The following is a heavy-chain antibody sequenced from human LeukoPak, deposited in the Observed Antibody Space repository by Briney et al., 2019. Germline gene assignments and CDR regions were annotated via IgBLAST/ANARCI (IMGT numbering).Heavy chain of an antibody. Sequence: GESLKISCKTSGYNFNTYWIGWVRQMPGKGLEWMGIIYPGDSDTRYSPSFQGQVTISADKSVSTAYLQWSSLKAPDTAMYYCATAVVTNPYFDSWGQGTLVTVSS. CDR2: IYPGDSDT. CDR1: GYNFNTYW. CDR3: ATAVVTNPYFDS. V-gene: IGHV5-51*03. J-gene: IGHJ4*02. D-gene: IGHD4-23*01.